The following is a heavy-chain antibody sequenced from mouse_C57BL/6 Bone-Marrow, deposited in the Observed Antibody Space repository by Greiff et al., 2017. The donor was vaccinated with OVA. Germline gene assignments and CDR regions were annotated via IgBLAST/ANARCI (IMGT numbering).Heavy chain of an antibody. CDR2: ISDGGSYT. CDR3: ARAYSSARYFDV. Sequence: EVMLVESGGGLVKPGGSLKLSCAASGFTFSSYAMSWVRQTPEKRLEWVATISDGGSYTSYPDNVQGRFTISRDNAKTNLYLQMRPLKSEDTSLFSCARAYSSARYFDVWGPGTTVPVSS. CDR1: GFTFSSYA. J-gene: IGHJ1*01. V-gene: IGHV5-4*03.